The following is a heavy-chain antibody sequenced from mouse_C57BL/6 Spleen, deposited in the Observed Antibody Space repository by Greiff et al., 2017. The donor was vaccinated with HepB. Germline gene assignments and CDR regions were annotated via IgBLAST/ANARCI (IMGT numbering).Heavy chain of an antibody. Sequence: QVQLKQSGTELVKPGASVKLSCKASGYTFTSYWMHWVKQRPGQGLEWIGNINPSNGGTNYNGKFKGKATLTADKSSSTAYMQLSSLTSEDSAVYFCARGRGDYYSSFDYWGQGTTLTVSS. CDR2: INPSNGGT. V-gene: IGHV1-53*01. D-gene: IGHD2-5*01. CDR1: GYTFTSYW. J-gene: IGHJ2*01. CDR3: ARGRGDYYSSFDY.